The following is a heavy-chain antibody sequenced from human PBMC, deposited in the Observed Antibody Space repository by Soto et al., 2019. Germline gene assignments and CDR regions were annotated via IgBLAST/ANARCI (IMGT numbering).Heavy chain of an antibody. CDR1: GFTFSSYA. J-gene: IGHJ4*02. CDR3: AGDLLTTPGTYYYDSSAYFDY. V-gene: IGHV3-30-3*01. CDR2: ISYDGSNK. Sequence: GGSLRLSCAASGFTFSSYAMHWVRQAPGKGLEWVAVISYDGSNKYYADSVKGRFTISRDNSKNTLYLQMNSLRAEDTAVYYCAGDLLTTPGTYYYDSSAYFDYWGQGTLVTVSS. D-gene: IGHD3-22*01.